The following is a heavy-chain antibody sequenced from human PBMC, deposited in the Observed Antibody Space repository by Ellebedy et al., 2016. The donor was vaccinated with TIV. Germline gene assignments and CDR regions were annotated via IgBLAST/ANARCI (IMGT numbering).Heavy chain of an antibody. CDR1: GGSFSGYY. CDR3: ARHATYRNWYVDL. J-gene: IGHJ2*01. V-gene: IGHV4-34*01. CDR2: INHSGST. Sequence: MPSETLSLTCAVYGGSFSGYYWSWIRQPPGKGLEWIGEINHSGSTNYNPSLKSRVTISGDTSKNQFSLKLSSVTAADTAVYYCARHATYRNWYVDLWGRGTLVTVSS. D-gene: IGHD3-16*02.